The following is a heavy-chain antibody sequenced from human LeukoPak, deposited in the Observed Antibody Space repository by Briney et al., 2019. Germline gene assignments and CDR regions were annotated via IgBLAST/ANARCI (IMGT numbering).Heavy chain of an antibody. V-gene: IGHV3-7*01. CDR1: GFTFSSYW. CDR2: IKQDGSEK. Sequence: QPGGSLRLSCAASGFTFSSYWMSWVRQAPGKGLEWVANIKQDGSEKYYVDSVKGRFTISRDNAKNSLYLQMNSLRAEDTAVYYCARDPDTYYYDSSDYWGQGTLVTVSS. CDR3: ARDPDTYYYDSSDY. D-gene: IGHD3-22*01. J-gene: IGHJ4*02.